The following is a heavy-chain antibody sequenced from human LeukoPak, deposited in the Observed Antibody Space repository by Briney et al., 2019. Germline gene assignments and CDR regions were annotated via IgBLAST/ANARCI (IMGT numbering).Heavy chain of an antibody. CDR1: GGSFSGNN. CDR2: INHSGAT. J-gene: IGHJ5*01. CDR3: ARGSPKHDS. Sequence: PSETLSLTCAVYGGSFSGNNWNWVRQPPGKGLEWIGEINHSGATKYNPSLKSRLTISVDPSKNQFSLKLKSVTAADTAVYYCARGSPKHDSWGQGTLVTVSS. V-gene: IGHV4-34*01.